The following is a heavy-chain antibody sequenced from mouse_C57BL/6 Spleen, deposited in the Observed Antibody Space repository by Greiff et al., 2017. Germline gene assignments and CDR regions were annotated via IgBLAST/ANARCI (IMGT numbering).Heavy chain of an antibody. CDR1: GYTFTDYY. CDR3: AAAIYYGNYGAMDY. V-gene: IGHV1-19*01. J-gene: IGHJ4*01. Sequence: EVQLQQSGPVLVKPGASVKMSCKASGYTFTDYYMNWVKQSHGKSLEWIGVINPYNGGTSYNQKFKGKATLTVDKSSSTAYMELNSLTSEDSAVYYCAAAIYYGNYGAMDYWGQGTSVTVSS. CDR2: INPYNGGT. D-gene: IGHD2-1*01.